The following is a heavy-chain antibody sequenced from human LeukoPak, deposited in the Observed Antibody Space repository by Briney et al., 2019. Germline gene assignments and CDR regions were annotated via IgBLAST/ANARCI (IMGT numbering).Heavy chain of an antibody. D-gene: IGHD3-22*01. CDR2: ISYDGSNK. Sequence: GGSLRLSCAASGFTFSRYAMEWVRQAPGKGLEWVAVISYDGSNKDYADSGKGRFTISRDNSKNTLYLQVNSLKTEDTAVYYCRSGYYYDAFDIWGQGTMVTVSS. V-gene: IGHV3-30*04. CDR1: GFTFSRYA. J-gene: IGHJ3*02. CDR3: RSGYYYDAFDI.